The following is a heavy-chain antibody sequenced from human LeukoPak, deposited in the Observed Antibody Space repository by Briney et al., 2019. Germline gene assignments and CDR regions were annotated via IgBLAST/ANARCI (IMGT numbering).Heavy chain of an antibody. J-gene: IGHJ4*02. CDR2: IIPIFGTA. Sequence: ASVKVSCKASGGTLSSYAISWVRQAPGQGLEWMGGIIPIFGTANYAQKFQGRVTITTDESTSTAYMELSSLRSEDTAVYYCASSMTTVYDYWGQGTLVTVSS. D-gene: IGHD4-11*01. CDR1: GGTLSSYA. V-gene: IGHV1-69*05. CDR3: ASSMTTVYDY.